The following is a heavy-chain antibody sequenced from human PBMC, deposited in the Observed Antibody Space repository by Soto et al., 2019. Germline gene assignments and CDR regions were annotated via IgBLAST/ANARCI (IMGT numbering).Heavy chain of an antibody. CDR2: IKSKTDGGTT. CDR1: GFTFSNTW. CDR3: TTAPFTISRPWYGMDV. D-gene: IGHD3-3*01. Sequence: GSLRLSCAASGFTFSNTWMNWVRQAPGKGLEWVGRIKSKTDGGTTDYAAPVKGRFTISRDDSKNTLYLQMNSLKTEDTAVYYCTTAPFTISRPWYGMDVWGQGTTVTVSS. V-gene: IGHV3-15*07. J-gene: IGHJ6*02.